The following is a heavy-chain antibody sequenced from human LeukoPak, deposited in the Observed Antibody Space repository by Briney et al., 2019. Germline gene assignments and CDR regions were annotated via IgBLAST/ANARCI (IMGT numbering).Heavy chain of an antibody. Sequence: GGSLRLSCAASGCTFSSYSMDWVRQAPGKGLEWVSFISSGSNYIYYIDSVKGRFTISRDNAKNSLYLQMNSLRVEDTAIYYCARVGFSGGTCYDYWGQGTLVTVSS. D-gene: IGHD2-15*01. V-gene: IGHV3-21*01. CDR3: ARVGFSGGTCYDY. CDR1: GCTFSSYS. J-gene: IGHJ4*02. CDR2: ISSGSNYI.